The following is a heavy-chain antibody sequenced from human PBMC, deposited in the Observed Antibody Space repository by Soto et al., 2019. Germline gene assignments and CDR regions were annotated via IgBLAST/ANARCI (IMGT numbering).Heavy chain of an antibody. CDR2: IWYDGSNK. V-gene: IGHV3-33*01. CDR1: GFTFSSYG. Sequence: LVESGGGVVQPGRSLRLSCAASGFTFSSYGMHWVRQAPGKGLEWVAVIWYDGSNKYYADSVKGRFTISRDNSKNALYRQMNRLRAEDTAVYFCARRLAAGGAVARHAALDIWGRGTTVTVSS. J-gene: IGHJ3*02. D-gene: IGHD2-15*01. CDR3: ARRLAAGGAVARHAALDI.